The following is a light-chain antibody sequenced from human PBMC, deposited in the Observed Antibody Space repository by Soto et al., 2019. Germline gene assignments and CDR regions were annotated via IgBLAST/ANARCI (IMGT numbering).Light chain of an antibody. J-gene: IGKJ1*01. CDR1: QSVSSN. CDR3: QQYNNWPRT. Sequence: EIVMTQSPVTLSVSPGEGATLSCRASQSVSSNLAWYQQKPGQAPRLLIYGVSTRATGIPARFSGSGSGTEFTLTISILQSEDFAVYYCQQYNNWPRTFGQGTKVEIK. V-gene: IGKV3-15*01. CDR2: GVS.